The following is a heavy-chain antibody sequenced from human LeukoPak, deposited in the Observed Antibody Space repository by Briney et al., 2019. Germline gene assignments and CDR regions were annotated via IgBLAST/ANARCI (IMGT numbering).Heavy chain of an antibody. CDR2: ISDSGVSA. CDR1: GFTFRSCA. Sequence: GGSLRLSCAASGFTFRSCAMHWVRQAPGKGLEWVSGISDSGVSAFYTHSVKGRFTISRDNSKNTLYLQMSSLRVEDTAVYYCAKGDGSTYVTHFDFWGQGTLVSVSS. CDR3: AKGDGSTYVTHFDF. V-gene: IGHV3-23*01. D-gene: IGHD5-18*01. J-gene: IGHJ4*02.